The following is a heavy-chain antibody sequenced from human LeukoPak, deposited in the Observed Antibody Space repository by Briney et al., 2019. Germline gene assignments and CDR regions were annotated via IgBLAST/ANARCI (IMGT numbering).Heavy chain of an antibody. J-gene: IGHJ3*02. CDR2: INHSGST. Sequence: PSETLSLTCAVYGGSFSGYYWSWIRQPPGKGLEWIGEINHSGSTNYNPSLKSRVTISVDTSKNQFSLKLSSVTAADTAVYYCARDDPLTDYDDYGGVYAFDIWGQGTMVTVSS. CDR1: GGSFSGYY. D-gene: IGHD4-17*01. V-gene: IGHV4-34*01. CDR3: ARDDPLTDYDDYGGVYAFDI.